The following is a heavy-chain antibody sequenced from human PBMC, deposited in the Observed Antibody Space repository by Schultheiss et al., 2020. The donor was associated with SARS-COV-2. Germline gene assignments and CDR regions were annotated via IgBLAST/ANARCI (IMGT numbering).Heavy chain of an antibody. D-gene: IGHD3-3*01. CDR1: GFTFSNAW. CDR2: ISGSGGST. J-gene: IGHJ4*02. CDR3: AKASRLGYYDFWSGYLSGIDY. V-gene: IGHV3-23*01. Sequence: GGSLRLSCAASGFTFSNAWMNWVRQAPGKGLEWVSAISGSGGSTYYADSVKGRFTISRDNSKNTLYLQMNSLRAEDTAVYYCAKASRLGYYDFWSGYLSGIDYWGQGTLVTVSS.